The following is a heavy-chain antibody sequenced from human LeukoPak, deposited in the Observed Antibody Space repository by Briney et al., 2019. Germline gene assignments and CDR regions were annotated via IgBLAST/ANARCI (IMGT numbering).Heavy chain of an antibody. J-gene: IGHJ3*02. CDR3: ARGSHYDILVGYFFGAAFDI. CDR2: IYHSGST. V-gene: IGHV4-30-2*01. CDR1: GGSISSGGYS. Sequence: SQTLSLTCAVSGGSISSGGYSWRWIRQPPGKGLEWIGYIYHSGSTYYNPSLKSRVTISVDRSKNQFSLKLSSVTAADTAVYYCARGSHYDILVGYFFGAAFDIWGQGTMGTVS. D-gene: IGHD3-9*01.